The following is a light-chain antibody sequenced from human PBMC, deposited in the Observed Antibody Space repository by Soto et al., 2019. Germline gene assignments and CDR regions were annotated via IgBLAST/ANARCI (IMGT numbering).Light chain of an antibody. V-gene: IGKV1-5*03. CDR2: RAS. J-gene: IGKJ1*01. Sequence: DIQMTQSPSTLSASVGDRVTITCRASQSIRSWLAWYQQKPGKAPKLLIYRASSLESGVPSRFSGSGSGTEFTLTISSLQPDDFATYYCQQYNSYPWTFGQGTKEEIK. CDR1: QSIRSW. CDR3: QQYNSYPWT.